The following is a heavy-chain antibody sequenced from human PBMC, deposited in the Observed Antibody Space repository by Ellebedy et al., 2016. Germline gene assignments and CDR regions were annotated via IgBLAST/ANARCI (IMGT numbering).Heavy chain of an antibody. CDR2: IKSDGRNT. J-gene: IGHJ4*02. CDR1: GFTFSSYW. Sequence: GGSLRLSCVASGFTFSSYWMHWVRQAPGKGLMWVSRIKSDGRNTTYADSVKGRFTISRDNAKNTLYLQMSSLRAEDTAVYYCAMDYASPVRFDYWGQGTLVTVSS. D-gene: IGHD2-2*01. V-gene: IGHV3-74*03. CDR3: AMDYASPVRFDY.